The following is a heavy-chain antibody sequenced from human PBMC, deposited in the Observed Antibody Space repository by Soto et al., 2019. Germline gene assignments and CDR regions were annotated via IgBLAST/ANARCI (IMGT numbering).Heavy chain of an antibody. CDR3: TTDSYSSITVVRFDY. CDR1: GFTFSSYS. CDR2: ISASSSTI. D-gene: IGHD1-26*01. Sequence: PGGSLRLSCAASGFTFSSYSMNWVRQAPGKGQEWVSYISASSSTIYYADSVKGRFTISRDNAKNSLYLQMNSLKTEDTGIYYCTTDSYSSITVVRFDYWGQGAVVTVSS. V-gene: IGHV3-48*01. J-gene: IGHJ4*02.